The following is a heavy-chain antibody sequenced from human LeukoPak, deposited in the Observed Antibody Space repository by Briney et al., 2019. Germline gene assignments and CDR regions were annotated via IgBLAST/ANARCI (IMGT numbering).Heavy chain of an antibody. CDR3: ARVRLLYMDV. CDR1: GYTFTGYY. D-gene: IGHD2-15*01. Sequence: GASVKVSCKASGYTFTGYYMHWVRQAPGQGLEWMGGIIPIFGTANYAQKFQGRVTITTDESTSTAYMELSSLRSEDTAVYYCARVRLLYMDVWGKGTTVTVSS. V-gene: IGHV1-69*05. CDR2: IIPIFGTA. J-gene: IGHJ6*03.